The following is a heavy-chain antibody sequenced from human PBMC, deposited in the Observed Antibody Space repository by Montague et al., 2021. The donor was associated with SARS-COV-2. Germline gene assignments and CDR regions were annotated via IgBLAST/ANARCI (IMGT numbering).Heavy chain of an antibody. CDR3: ARQVPVTMIVGNLFDY. V-gene: IGHV4-39*01. CDR1: GGSISSSSYY. Sequence: SETLSLTCTVSGGSISSSSYYWAWIRQPPGKGLEWIGSIYYSGSTYYNPSLKSRVTISVDTSKNQFSLKLNSVTAADTAVYYCARQVPVTMIVGNLFDYWGQGTLVTVSS. CDR2: IYYSGST. D-gene: IGHD3-22*01. J-gene: IGHJ4*02.